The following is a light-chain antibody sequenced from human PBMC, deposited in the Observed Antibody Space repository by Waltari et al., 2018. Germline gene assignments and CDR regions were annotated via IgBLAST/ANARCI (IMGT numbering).Light chain of an antibody. CDR3: AGWDDSLNGV. J-gene: IGLJ3*02. Sequence: QSVLTQPPSASGTPGQRVIISCSGSGSNIGIHTVNWYRQVPGTAPELLIYRGNQRPSGVPDRFSGSKSGTSASLAIRGLQSEDEADYYCAGWDDSLNGVFGGGTKLTVL. CDR1: GSNIGIHT. V-gene: IGLV1-44*01. CDR2: RGN.